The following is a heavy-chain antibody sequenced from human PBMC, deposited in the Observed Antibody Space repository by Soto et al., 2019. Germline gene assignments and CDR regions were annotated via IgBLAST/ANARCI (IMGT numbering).Heavy chain of an antibody. J-gene: IGHJ6*03. Sequence: ASVKVSCKASGYTFTSYDINWVRQATGQGLEWMGWMNPNSGNTGYAQKFQGRVTMTRNTSISTAYMELSSLRSEDTAVYYCARGSGFRATYYYYYYMDVWGKGTTVTVSS. V-gene: IGHV1-8*01. CDR1: GYTFTSYD. D-gene: IGHD7-27*01. CDR3: ARGSGFRATYYYYYYMDV. CDR2: MNPNSGNT.